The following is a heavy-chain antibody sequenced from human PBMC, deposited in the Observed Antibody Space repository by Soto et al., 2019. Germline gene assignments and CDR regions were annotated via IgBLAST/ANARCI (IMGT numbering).Heavy chain of an antibody. Sequence: GGSLRLSCAASGFTFSSYAMNWVRQAPGKGLEWVSSVSGGGGSTYYADSVKGRFTNSRDNSKNTLYLQMNSLRAEDTAVYYCARAPVLRFLEWLLRFDYWGQGTLVTVSS. D-gene: IGHD3-3*01. J-gene: IGHJ4*02. V-gene: IGHV3-23*01. CDR3: ARAPVLRFLEWLLRFDY. CDR1: GFTFSSYA. CDR2: VSGGGGST.